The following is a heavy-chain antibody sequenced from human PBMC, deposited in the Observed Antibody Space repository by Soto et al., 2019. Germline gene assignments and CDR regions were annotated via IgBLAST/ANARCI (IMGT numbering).Heavy chain of an antibody. V-gene: IGHV1-58*01. CDR3: AATSAYYYDSSGYDFDY. CDR2: IVVGSGNT. D-gene: IGHD3-22*01. CDR1: GFTFTSSA. Sequence: SVKVSCKASGFTFTSSAVQWVRQARGQRLEWIGWIVVGSGNTNYAQKFQERVTITRDMSTSTAYMELSSLRSEDTAVYYCAATSAYYYDSSGYDFDYWGQGTLVTVSS. J-gene: IGHJ4*02.